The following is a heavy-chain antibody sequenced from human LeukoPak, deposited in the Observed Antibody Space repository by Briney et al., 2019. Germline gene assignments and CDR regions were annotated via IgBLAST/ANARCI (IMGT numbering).Heavy chain of an antibody. CDR2: ISWAGDRM. V-gene: IGHV3-9*01. CDR3: SKDLVGGATTV. D-gene: IGHD1-26*01. Sequence: GGSLRHSCAATGFTFEDHVMHWVRQAPGKGLAWVSSISWAGDRMGYVDTAKGRFTISRDNAKNSLFLQMNSLRVEDTALDYGSKDLVGGATTVWGQGTLVTVSS. J-gene: IGHJ4*02. CDR1: GFTFEDHV.